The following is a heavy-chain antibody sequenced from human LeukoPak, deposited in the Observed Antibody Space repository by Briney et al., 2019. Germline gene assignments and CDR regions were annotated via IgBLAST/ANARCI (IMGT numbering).Heavy chain of an antibody. Sequence: PGGSLRLSCAASGFTFSSYAMHWVRQASGKGLEWVAVISYDGSNKYYADSVKGRFTISRDNSKNTLYLQMNSLRAEDTAVYYCARGTPSARPGEFDYWGQGTLVTVSS. D-gene: IGHD2-15*01. CDR1: GFTFSSYA. CDR3: ARGTPSARPGEFDY. J-gene: IGHJ4*02. CDR2: ISYDGSNK. V-gene: IGHV3-30*04.